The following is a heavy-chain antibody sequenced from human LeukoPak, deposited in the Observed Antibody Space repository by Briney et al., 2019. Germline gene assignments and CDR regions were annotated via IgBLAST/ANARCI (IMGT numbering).Heavy chain of an antibody. CDR1: RGTFSSYA. CDR3: ARDQVDPASPPDFDY. D-gene: IGHD2-15*01. V-gene: IGHV1-69*05. J-gene: IGHJ4*02. CDR2: IIPIFGTA. Sequence: SVKVSCKASRGTFSSYAISWVRQAPGQGLEWMGRIIPIFGTANYAQRFQGRVTITTDESTSTAYMELSSLRSEDTAVYYCARDQVDPASPPDFDYWGQGTLVTVSS.